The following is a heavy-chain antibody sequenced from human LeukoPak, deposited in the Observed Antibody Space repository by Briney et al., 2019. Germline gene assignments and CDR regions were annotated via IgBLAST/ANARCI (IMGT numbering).Heavy chain of an antibody. CDR2: ISSSGVYI. D-gene: IGHD5-18*01. V-gene: IGHV3-21*01. CDR1: GFTFNMYT. Sequence: GGSLRLSCAASGFTFNMYTMNWVRQAPGKGLEWVSSISSSGVYIYYADSVKGRFTISRDNAKNSLYLQMNSLRADDTAVYYCARDRRLQLWSPAGFDYWGQGTLVTASS. J-gene: IGHJ4*02. CDR3: ARDRRLQLWSPAGFDY.